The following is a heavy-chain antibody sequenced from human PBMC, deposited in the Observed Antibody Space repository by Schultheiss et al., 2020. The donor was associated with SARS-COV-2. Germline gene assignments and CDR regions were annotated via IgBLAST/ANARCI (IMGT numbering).Heavy chain of an antibody. Sequence: SETLSLTCAVYGGSFSGYYWSWIRQPAGKGLEWIGRIYTSGSTNYNPSLKSRVTMSVDTSKNQFSLKLSSVTAADTAVYYCASGYYYDSSGPGLDYWGQGTLVTVSS. CDR1: GGSFSGYY. J-gene: IGHJ4*02. CDR3: ASGYYYDSSGPGLDY. D-gene: IGHD3-22*01. CDR2: IYTSGST. V-gene: IGHV4-59*10.